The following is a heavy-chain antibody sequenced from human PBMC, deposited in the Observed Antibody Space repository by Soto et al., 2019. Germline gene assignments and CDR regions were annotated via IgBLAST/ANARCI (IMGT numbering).Heavy chain of an antibody. V-gene: IGHV3-23*01. CDR1: GFTFSSYA. CDR3: AKDPALDFWSGLVDY. Sequence: HPGGSLRLSCAASGFTFSSYAMSWVRQAPGKGLGWVSAISGSGGSTYYADSVKGRFTISRDNSKNTLYLQMNSLRAEDTAVYYCAKDPALDFWSGLVDYWGQGTLVTVSS. J-gene: IGHJ4*02. CDR2: ISGSGGST. D-gene: IGHD3-3*01.